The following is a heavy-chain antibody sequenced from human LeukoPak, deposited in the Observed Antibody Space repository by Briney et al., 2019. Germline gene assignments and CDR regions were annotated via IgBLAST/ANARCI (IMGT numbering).Heavy chain of an antibody. CDR2: IYYSGST. D-gene: IGHD4-17*01. V-gene: IGHV4-31*03. Sequence: PSQTLSLTCTVSGGSISNGGYYWSWIRQHPGKGLEWIGYIYYSGSTYYNPSLKSRVTISVDTSKNQFSLKLSSVTAADTAVYYCARVYGIGAFDIWGQGTMVTVSS. CDR1: GGSISNGGYY. CDR3: ARVYGIGAFDI. J-gene: IGHJ3*02.